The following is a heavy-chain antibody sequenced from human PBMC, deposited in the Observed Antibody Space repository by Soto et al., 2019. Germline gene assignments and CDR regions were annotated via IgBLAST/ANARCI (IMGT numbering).Heavy chain of an antibody. CDR3: AKGPIIGHHFYDSSGYYLYEAFDI. CDR1: GFTFSSYA. Sequence: GGSLRLSCAASGFTFSSYAMSWVRQAPGKGLEWVSAISGSGGSTYYADSVKSRLTISRDNSKNTLYLQMNSLRAEDTAVYYCAKGPIIGHHFYDSSGYYLYEAFDIWGQGTMVTVSS. V-gene: IGHV3-23*01. J-gene: IGHJ3*02. D-gene: IGHD3-22*01. CDR2: ISGSGGST.